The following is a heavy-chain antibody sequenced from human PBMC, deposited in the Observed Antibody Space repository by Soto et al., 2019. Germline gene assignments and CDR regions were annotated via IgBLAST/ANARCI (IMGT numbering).Heavy chain of an antibody. Sequence: QVQLVHSEAEVKKPGSSVKVSCKASGGTFRRYTISWVRQAPGQGLEWMGRIIPILGIANYAQKFQGRVTHTPAKSASTAWMALSSLGAEDTSVYYSAKGKPTTMTVSLRKRFDPWGEENLVTGSS. CDR1: GGTFRRYT. D-gene: IGHD4-17*01. J-gene: IGHJ5*02. CDR2: IIPILGIA. V-gene: IGHV1-69*02. CDR3: AKGKPTTMTVSLRKRFDP.